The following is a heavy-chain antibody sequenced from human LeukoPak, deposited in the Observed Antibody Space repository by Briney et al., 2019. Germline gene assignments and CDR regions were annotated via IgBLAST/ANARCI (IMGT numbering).Heavy chain of an antibody. J-gene: IGHJ4*02. Sequence: SETLSLTCTVSGGSISSYYWSWIRQPPGKGLEWIGYNYYSGSTNYNPSLKSRVTISVDTSKNQFSLKLSSVTAADTAVYYCARDVSNYDSSGYYSHFDYWGQGTLVTVSS. CDR3: ARDVSNYDSSGYYSHFDY. D-gene: IGHD3-22*01. CDR1: GGSISSYY. CDR2: NYYSGST. V-gene: IGHV4-59*01.